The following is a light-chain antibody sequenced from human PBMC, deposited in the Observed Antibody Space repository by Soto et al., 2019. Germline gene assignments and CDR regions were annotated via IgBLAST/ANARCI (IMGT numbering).Light chain of an antibody. Sequence: SVMTQSSNTLAVSLGEKATIILNARQSVFYSSNNKNYLAWYQQKPGQPPNLLIYWASTRESGVPDRFSGSGSGTDFSLTITVLQAEDVAVYYCQQYYCCPLTFGGGTKVDI. CDR3: QQYYCCPLT. CDR1: QSVFYSSNNKNY. CDR2: WAS. J-gene: IGKJ4*01. V-gene: IGKV4-1*01.